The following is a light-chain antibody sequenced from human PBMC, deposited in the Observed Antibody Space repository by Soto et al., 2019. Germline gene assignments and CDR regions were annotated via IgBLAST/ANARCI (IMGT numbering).Light chain of an antibody. Sequence: EIVLTQSPGTLSLSPGERATLSCRASQTVSSSYLAWYQQKPGQAPRLLIYGASSRATGIPDRFTGSGSGTDSTLTINRLEPEDFAVYYCQQCGTSPPITFGQGTRLEIK. J-gene: IGKJ5*01. CDR1: QTVSSSY. CDR3: QQCGTSPPIT. V-gene: IGKV3-20*01. CDR2: GAS.